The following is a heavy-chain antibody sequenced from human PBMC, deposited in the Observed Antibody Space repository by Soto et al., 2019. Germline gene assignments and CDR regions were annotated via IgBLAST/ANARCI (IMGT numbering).Heavy chain of an antibody. CDR3: ARGWSGYPKPNGWFDP. Sequence: TSETLSLTCTVSGGSISSYYWSWIRQPPGKGLEWIGYIYYSGSTNYNPSLKSRVTISVDTSKNQFSLKLSSVTAADTAVYYCARGWSGYPKPNGWFDPWGQGTLVTVSS. D-gene: IGHD3-3*01. V-gene: IGHV4-59*12. J-gene: IGHJ5*02. CDR2: IYYSGST. CDR1: GGSISSYY.